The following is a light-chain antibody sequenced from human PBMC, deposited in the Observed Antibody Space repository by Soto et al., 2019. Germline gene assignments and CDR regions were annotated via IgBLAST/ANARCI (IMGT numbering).Light chain of an antibody. Sequence: QSALTQAPSASGSPGQSVTISCTGTSSDVGGYNYVSWYQQHPGKAPKLMIYEVSKRPSGVPDRFSGSKSGNTASLTVSGLQAEDEADYYCSSYAGSNNQGVFGTGTKVTVL. V-gene: IGLV2-8*01. J-gene: IGLJ1*01. CDR3: SSYAGSNNQGV. CDR1: SSDVGGYNY. CDR2: EVS.